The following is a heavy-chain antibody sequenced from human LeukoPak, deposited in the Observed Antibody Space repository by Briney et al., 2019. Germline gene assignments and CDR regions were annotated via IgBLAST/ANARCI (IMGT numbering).Heavy chain of an antibody. V-gene: IGHV3-13*04. CDR2: IGTADDT. Sequence: PGWSLRLSCAASGFTFTNYDMHWVRKPTGKVLEWVSTIGTADDTYYLGSVKGRFTISRENAKNSLYLQMNSLRAGDTAVYYCARTDFRDAFDIWGQGTMVTVSS. CDR3: ARTDFRDAFDI. D-gene: IGHD3-3*01. J-gene: IGHJ3*02. CDR1: GFTFTNYD.